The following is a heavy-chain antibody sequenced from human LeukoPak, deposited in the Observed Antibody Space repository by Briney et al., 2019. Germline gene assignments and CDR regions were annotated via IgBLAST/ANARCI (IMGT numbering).Heavy chain of an antibody. CDR2: IYYSGST. CDR1: GVSISSGGYY. J-gene: IGHJ3*02. D-gene: IGHD1-26*01. CDR3: ARESLGDDAFDI. V-gene: IGHV4-31*03. Sequence: SQTLSLTCTVSGVSISSGGYYWSWIRQHPGKGLEWIGYIYYSGSTYYNPSLKSRVTISVDTSKNQFSLKLSSVTAADTAVYYCARESLGDDAFDIWGQGTMVTVSS.